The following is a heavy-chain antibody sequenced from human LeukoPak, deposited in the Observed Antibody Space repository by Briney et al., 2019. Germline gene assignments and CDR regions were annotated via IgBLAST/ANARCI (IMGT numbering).Heavy chain of an antibody. D-gene: IGHD3-22*01. Sequence: SETLSLTCTVPGYPISSGYYWGWIRQPPGKGLEWIGSIYQSGSTYYNPSLKSRVTISVDTSKNQFFLKLSSVTAADTAVYYCSRDGYYYDSSGYNWGQGTLVTVSS. CDR2: IYQSGST. J-gene: IGHJ4*02. CDR3: SRDGYYYDSSGYN. V-gene: IGHV4-38-2*02. CDR1: GYPISSGYY.